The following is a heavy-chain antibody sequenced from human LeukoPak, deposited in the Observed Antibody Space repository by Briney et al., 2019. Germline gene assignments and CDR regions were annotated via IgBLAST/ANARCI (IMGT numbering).Heavy chain of an antibody. CDR2: IYYTGGT. CDR1: GGSITSSSYY. CDR3: ARTSWGPTYYFDY. V-gene: IGHV4-39*01. D-gene: IGHD7-27*01. Sequence: SETLSLTCSVSGGSITSSSYYWAWIRQPPEKGLEWIGSIYYTGGTYYSPSLKSRVTISVDTSKNQFSLKLSSVTAADTAVYYCARTSWGPTYYFDYWGQGTLVTVSS. J-gene: IGHJ4*02.